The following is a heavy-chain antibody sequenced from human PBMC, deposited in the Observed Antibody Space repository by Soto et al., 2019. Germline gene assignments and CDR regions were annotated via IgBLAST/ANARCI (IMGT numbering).Heavy chain of an antibody. V-gene: IGHV4-30-4*01. J-gene: IGHJ4*02. Sequence: PSETLSLTCPVSGYSVRSVGFHWAWLRRPPGKGLEWIGYIYNGGSTYYRPSLESRMHVSLDATRNHYSLRLTSVTAADTAVYFCARAPVGLDTISYFDYWGQGKLVTVSS. CDR2: IYNGGST. CDR1: GYSVRSVGFH. D-gene: IGHD3-3*01. CDR3: ARAPVGLDTISYFDY.